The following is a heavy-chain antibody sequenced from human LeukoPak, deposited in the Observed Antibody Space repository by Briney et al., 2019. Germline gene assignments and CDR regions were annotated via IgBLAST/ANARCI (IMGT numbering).Heavy chain of an antibody. Sequence: TTSETLSLTCAVYGASFSGYYWSWIRQPPGKGLEWIGEINHSGSTNYNPSLKSRVTISVDTSKNQFSLKLSSVTAADTAVYYCARRGYYGSGSYFFDYWGQGTLVTVSS. CDR1: GASFSGYY. CDR3: ARRGYYGSGSYFFDY. J-gene: IGHJ4*02. CDR2: INHSGST. V-gene: IGHV4-34*01. D-gene: IGHD3-10*01.